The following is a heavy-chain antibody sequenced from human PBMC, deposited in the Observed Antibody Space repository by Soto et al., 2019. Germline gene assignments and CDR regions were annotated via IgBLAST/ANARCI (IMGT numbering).Heavy chain of an antibody. Sequence: QVQLVGSGGGVVQPGRSLRLSCAASGFTFSSSGMHWVRQAPGKGLEWVAVTSFDGSSGYYADSVRGRFTISRDNSNNTLYLQMNSLRAEDTAVYYCATSPPAVAGYFDYWGQGTLVTVSS. D-gene: IGHD6-19*01. V-gene: IGHV3-30*03. J-gene: IGHJ4*02. CDR1: GFTFSSSG. CDR3: ATSPPAVAGYFDY. CDR2: TSFDGSSG.